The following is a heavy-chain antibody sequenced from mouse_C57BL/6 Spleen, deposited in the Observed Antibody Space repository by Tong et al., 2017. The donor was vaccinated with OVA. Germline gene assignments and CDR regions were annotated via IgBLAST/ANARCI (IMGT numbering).Heavy chain of an antibody. CDR3: ARRYYGSRASYYFDY. J-gene: IGHJ2*01. CDR2: ISSGSSTI. V-gene: IGHV5-17*01. CDR1: GFTFSDYG. D-gene: IGHD1-1*01. Sequence: EVQLQESGGDLVKPGGSLKLSCAASGFTFSDYGMHWVRQAPEKGLEWVAYISSGSSTIYYADTVKGRFTISRDNAKNTLFLQMTSLRSEDTAMYYCARRYYGSRASYYFDYWGQGTTLTVSS.